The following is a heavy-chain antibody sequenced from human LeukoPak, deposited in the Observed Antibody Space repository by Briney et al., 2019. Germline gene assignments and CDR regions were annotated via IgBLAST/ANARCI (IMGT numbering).Heavy chain of an antibody. Sequence: ASVKVSCKASGYTFTSYYMHWVRQAPGQGLEWMGIINPSGGSTSYAQKFQGRVTMTRDTSTSTVYMKLSSLRSEDTAMDYCARGWAGIFWSSWGQGTLVTVSS. CDR1: GYTFTSYY. CDR3: ARGWAGIFWSS. D-gene: IGHD2-21*01. V-gene: IGHV1-46*01. CDR2: INPSGGST. J-gene: IGHJ5*02.